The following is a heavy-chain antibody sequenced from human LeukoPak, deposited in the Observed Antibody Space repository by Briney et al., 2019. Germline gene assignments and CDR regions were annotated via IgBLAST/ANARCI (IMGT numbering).Heavy chain of an antibody. V-gene: IGHV3-48*01. CDR1: GFTFSSYS. CDR2: ISSRSTTT. D-gene: IGHD3-10*01. CDR3: ARFPPKAYYYGSGSYYSIDRSLDY. Sequence: GGSLRLSCAASGFTFSSYSMNWVRQAPGKGLEWVSYISSRSTTTYYAGSVKGRFTISRDNAKNSLYLQMNSLRAEDTAVYYCARFPPKAYYYGSGSYYSIDRSLDYWGQGTLVTVSS. J-gene: IGHJ4*02.